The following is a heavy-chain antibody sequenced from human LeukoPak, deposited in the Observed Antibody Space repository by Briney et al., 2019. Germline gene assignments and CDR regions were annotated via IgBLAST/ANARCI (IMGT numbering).Heavy chain of an antibody. Sequence: SETLSLTCTVSGGSISGYYWSWIRQPPGKGLEWIGEINHSGSTNYNPSLKSRVTISVDTSKNQFSLKLSSVTAADTAVYYCARGKGTRGDSSGYQTLLYYFDYWGQGTLVTVSS. CDR3: ARGKGTRGDSSGYQTLLYYFDY. CDR2: INHSGST. D-gene: IGHD3-22*01. J-gene: IGHJ4*02. CDR1: GGSISGYY. V-gene: IGHV4-34*01.